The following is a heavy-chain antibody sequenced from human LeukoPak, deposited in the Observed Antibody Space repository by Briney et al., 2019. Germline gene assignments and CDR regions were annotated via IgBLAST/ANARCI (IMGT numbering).Heavy chain of an antibody. CDR3: ARWGKSTMVRGEGFDY. CDR2: ISYDGSNK. CDR1: GFTFSSYA. D-gene: IGHD3-10*01. V-gene: IGHV3-30*04. J-gene: IGHJ4*02. Sequence: GGSLRLSCAASGFTFSSYAMHWVREAPGKGVEGGAVISYDGSNKYYADSVKGRFTISRDNSKNTLYLQMNSLRAEDTAVYYCARWGKSTMVRGEGFDYWGQGTLVTVSS.